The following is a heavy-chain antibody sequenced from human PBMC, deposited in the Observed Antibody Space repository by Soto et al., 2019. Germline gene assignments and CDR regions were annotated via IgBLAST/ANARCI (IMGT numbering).Heavy chain of an antibody. CDR3: ARDPGGYSYGYDWFDP. D-gene: IGHD5-18*01. V-gene: IGHV1-18*01. CDR1: GYTFTSYG. CDR2: ISAYNGNT. Sequence: ASVKVSCKASGYTFTSYGISWVRQAPGQGLEWMGWISAYNGNTNYAQKLQGRVTMTTDTSTSTAYMELRSLRSDDTAVYYCARDPGGYSYGYDWFDPWGQGTLVTVSS. J-gene: IGHJ5*02.